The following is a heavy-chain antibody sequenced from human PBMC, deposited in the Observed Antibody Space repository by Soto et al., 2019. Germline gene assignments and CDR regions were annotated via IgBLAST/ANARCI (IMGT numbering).Heavy chain of an antibody. V-gene: IGHV3-23*01. Sequence: XGSLILSCAASGVTFSSYAMSWVRQAPGKGLEWVSAISGSGGSTYYADSVKGRFTISRDNSKNTLYLQMNSLRAEDTAVYYCAKLAAAGWIDYWGQGNLVTVSS. CDR1: GVTFSSYA. CDR2: ISGSGGST. CDR3: AKLAAAGWIDY. J-gene: IGHJ4*02. D-gene: IGHD6-13*01.